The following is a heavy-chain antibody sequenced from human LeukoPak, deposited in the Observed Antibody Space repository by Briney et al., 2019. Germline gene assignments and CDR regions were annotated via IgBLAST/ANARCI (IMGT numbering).Heavy chain of an antibody. V-gene: IGHV1-2*02. CDR1: GYTFTGYY. J-gene: IGHJ4*02. CDR3: ASFSYSSGWYLIDY. D-gene: IGHD6-19*01. Sequence: ASVKVSCKASGYTFTGYYMHWVRQAPVQGLEWMGWINPNRGGTNYAQKFQGRVTLTTDMSISTAYMELSRLRSDDTAVYYCASFSYSSGWYLIDYWGQGTLVTVSS. CDR2: INPNRGGT.